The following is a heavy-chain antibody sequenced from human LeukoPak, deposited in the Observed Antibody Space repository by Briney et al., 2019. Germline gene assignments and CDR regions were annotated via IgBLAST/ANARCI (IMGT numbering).Heavy chain of an antibody. CDR2: IYTSGGT. D-gene: IGHD3-10*01. V-gene: IGHV4-61*02. CDR1: GGSLSSGSYY. CDR3: VGSNYYSYYYMDV. Sequence: NPSQTLSLTCTVSGGSLSSGSYYWNWIRQPAGKGLEWIGRIYTSGGTNYNPSLKSRVTISVDTSKNQFSLKLSSVTAADTAVYYCVGSNYYSYYYMDVWGKGTTVTVSS. J-gene: IGHJ6*03.